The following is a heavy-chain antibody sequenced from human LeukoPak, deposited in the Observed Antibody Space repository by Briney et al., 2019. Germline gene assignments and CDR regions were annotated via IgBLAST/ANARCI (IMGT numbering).Heavy chain of an antibody. D-gene: IGHD3-10*01. J-gene: IGHJ6*02. CDR2: IYYSGST. Sequence: SETLSLTCTVSGGSISSYYWNWIRQPPGKGLEWIGYIYYSGSTKYNPSLKSRVTLSLDTSKNQFSLKLSSVTAADTAVYYCATSKIYGSGSFYAMDVWGQGTTVTVSS. CDR3: ATSKIYGSGSFYAMDV. CDR1: GGSISSYY. V-gene: IGHV4-59*01.